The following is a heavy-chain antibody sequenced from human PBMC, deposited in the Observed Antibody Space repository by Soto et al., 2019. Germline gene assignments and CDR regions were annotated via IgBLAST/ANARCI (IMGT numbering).Heavy chain of an antibody. CDR3: ARDRARSITSGNYFDY. Sequence: PSETLSLTCTVSGDSISSGGYYWTWIRQRPGKGLEWIGYIFYSGATYYNPSLKSRITMSVDTSKNQFSLNLSSVTAADTAVYYCARDRARSITSGNYFDYWGQGALVTVSS. CDR2: IFYSGAT. CDR1: GDSISSGGYY. J-gene: IGHJ4*02. V-gene: IGHV4-31*03. D-gene: IGHD2-2*01.